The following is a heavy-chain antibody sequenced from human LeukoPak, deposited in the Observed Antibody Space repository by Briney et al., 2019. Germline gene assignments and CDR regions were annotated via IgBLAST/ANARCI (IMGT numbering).Heavy chain of an antibody. Sequence: SETLSLTCTVSGGSISSHYWSWIRQPPGKGLEWIGEINHSGSTNYNPSLKSRVTISVDTSKNQFSLKLSSVTAADTAVYYCARGRSYCSSTSCYFYYYYYMDVWGKGTTVTVSS. CDR1: GGSISSHY. CDR2: INHSGST. CDR3: ARGRSYCSSTSCYFYYYYYMDV. D-gene: IGHD2-2*01. V-gene: IGHV4-34*01. J-gene: IGHJ6*03.